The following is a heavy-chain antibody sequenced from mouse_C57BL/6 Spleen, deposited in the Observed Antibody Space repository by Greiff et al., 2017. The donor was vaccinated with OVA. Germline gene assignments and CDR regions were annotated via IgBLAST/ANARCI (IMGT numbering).Heavy chain of an antibody. Sequence: VQLQQSGAELARPGASVKLSCKASGYTFTSYGISWVKQRTGQGLEWIGEIYPRSGNTYYNEKFKGKATLTADKSSSTAYMELRSLTSEDSAVCFCARGGTTVVAPYAMDYWGQGTSVTVSS. CDR3: ARGGTTVVAPYAMDY. CDR1: GYTFTSYG. CDR2: IYPRSGNT. D-gene: IGHD1-1*01. V-gene: IGHV1-81*01. J-gene: IGHJ4*01.